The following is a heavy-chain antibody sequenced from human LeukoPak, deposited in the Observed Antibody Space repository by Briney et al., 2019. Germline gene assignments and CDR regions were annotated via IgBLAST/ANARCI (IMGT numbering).Heavy chain of an antibody. Sequence: GSLRLSCVVSEFTFSTYSMNWVRQAPGKGLEWVSSISSSSSYIYYADSVKGRFTISRDNAKNSLYLQMNSLRADDTAVYYCARDRRLQLWSPAGFDYWGQGTLVTASS. V-gene: IGHV3-21*01. CDR1: EFTFSTYS. CDR2: ISSSSSYI. CDR3: ARDRRLQLWSPAGFDY. D-gene: IGHD5-18*01. J-gene: IGHJ4*02.